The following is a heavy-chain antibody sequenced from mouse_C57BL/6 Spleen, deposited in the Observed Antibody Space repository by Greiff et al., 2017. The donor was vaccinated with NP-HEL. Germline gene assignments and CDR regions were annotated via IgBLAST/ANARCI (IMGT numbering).Heavy chain of an antibody. D-gene: IGHD2-1*01. CDR2: IYPGSGNT. V-gene: IGHV1-76*01. CDR3: AREGVYYGNEDYFDY. J-gene: IGHJ2*01. Sequence: VQLEESGAELVRPGASVKLSCKASGYTFTDYYINWVKQRPGQGLEWIARIYPGSGNTYYNEKFKGKATLTAEKSSSTAYMQLSSLTSEDSAVYFCAREGVYYGNEDYFDYWGKGTTLTVSS. CDR1: GYTFTDYY.